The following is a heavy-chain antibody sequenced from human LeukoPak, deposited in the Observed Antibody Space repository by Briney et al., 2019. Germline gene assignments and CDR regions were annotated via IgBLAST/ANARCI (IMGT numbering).Heavy chain of an antibody. CDR3: ASSAWGHMDV. D-gene: IGHD1-26*01. Sequence: SETLSLTCTISGGSISSTNSYWGWIRQTPGKGLEWIGTVYYSGSTYYNPSLNSRVSISGDTSTNQFSLRLNSVTAADTAVYLEASSAWGHMDVCGKGTTVIVSS. V-gene: IGHV4-39*01. CDR2: VYYSGST. J-gene: IGHJ6*03. CDR1: GGSISSTNSY.